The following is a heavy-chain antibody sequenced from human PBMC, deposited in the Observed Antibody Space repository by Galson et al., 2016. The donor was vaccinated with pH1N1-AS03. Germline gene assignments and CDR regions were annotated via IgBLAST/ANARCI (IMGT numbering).Heavy chain of an antibody. V-gene: IGHV3-33*01. D-gene: IGHD2-15*01. CDR1: GFTFSHYG. CDR2: IWYDGSYT. Sequence: RLSCAASGFTFSHYGIHWVRQAPGKGLEWVAVIWYDGSYTYYTDSVKGRFTISRDNSKSTLSLQTNSLRVEDTAIYYCARGRIYSMEGKFGFDLWGQGTLVTVSS. J-gene: IGHJ4*02. CDR3: ARGRIYSMEGKFGFDL.